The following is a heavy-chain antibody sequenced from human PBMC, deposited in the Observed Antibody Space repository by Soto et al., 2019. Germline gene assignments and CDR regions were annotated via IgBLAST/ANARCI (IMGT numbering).Heavy chain of an antibody. Sequence: APVKVSCRVSGYTFTDYHMHWVQQAHGKGLEWMGLVDPEDGETIYAEKFQGRVTITTDTSTDTAYMELSSLRSEDTAVYYCATAYSSRRSWFDPWGQGTLVTVSS. CDR3: ATAYSSRRSWFDP. J-gene: IGHJ5*02. V-gene: IGHV1-69-2*01. CDR2: VDPEDGET. D-gene: IGHD6-13*01. CDR1: GYTFTDYH.